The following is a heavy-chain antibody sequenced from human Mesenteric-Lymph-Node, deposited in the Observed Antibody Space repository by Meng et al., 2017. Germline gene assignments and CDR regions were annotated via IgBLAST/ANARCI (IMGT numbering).Heavy chain of an antibody. D-gene: IGHD6-13*01. CDR1: GYSFTSYW. CDR3: ARPFEGSSWYLGNAFDI. J-gene: IGHJ3*02. V-gene: IGHV5-51*01. CDR2: IYPGDSDT. Sequence: GGSLRLSCKGSGYSFTSYWIGWVRQMPGKGLEWMGIIYPGDSDTRYSPSFQGQVTISADKSISTAYLQWSSLKASDTAMYYCARPFEGSSWYLGNAFDIWGQGKRVTVSS.